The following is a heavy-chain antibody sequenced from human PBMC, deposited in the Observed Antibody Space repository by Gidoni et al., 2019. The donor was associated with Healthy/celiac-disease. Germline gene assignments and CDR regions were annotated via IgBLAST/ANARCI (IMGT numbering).Heavy chain of an antibody. CDR3: ARSLSGYSYGYAGYFDY. CDR2: IKQDGSEK. V-gene: IGHV3-7*01. Sequence: EVQLVESGGGLVQPGGSLRLSCAASGFTFSSYWMSWVRQAPGKGLEWGANIKQDGSEKDYVDSVKGRFTISRDNAKNSLYLQMNSLRAEDTAVYYCARSLSGYSYGYAGYFDYWGQGTLVTVSS. D-gene: IGHD5-18*01. CDR1: GFTFSSYW. J-gene: IGHJ4*02.